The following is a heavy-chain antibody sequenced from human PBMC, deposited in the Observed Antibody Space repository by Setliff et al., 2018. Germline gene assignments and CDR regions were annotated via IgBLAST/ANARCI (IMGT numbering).Heavy chain of an antibody. J-gene: IGHJ4*02. CDR1: GFTFSNYG. CDR2: IWNDGSSK. D-gene: IGHD5-18*01. Sequence: PGGSLRLSCVASGFTFSNYGMHWVRQAPGKGLEWVALIWNDGSSKFYGDSVKGRFTISRDNSKNTLYLQMDSLRAEDTAVYYCARGGYSYGYWGQGTLVTVSS. V-gene: IGHV3-33*01. CDR3: ARGGYSYGY.